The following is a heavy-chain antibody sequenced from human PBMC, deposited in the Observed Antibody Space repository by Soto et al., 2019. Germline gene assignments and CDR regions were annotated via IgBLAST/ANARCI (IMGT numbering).Heavy chain of an antibody. CDR3: ARDSGVRYKYTWFDP. J-gene: IGHJ5*02. D-gene: IGHD1-20*01. V-gene: IGHV4-4*02. CDR2: IYHSGST. CDR1: GGSISSSNW. Sequence: SETLSLTCAVSGGSISSSNWWSWVRPPPGKGLEWIGEIYHSGSTNYNPSLKSRVTISVDKSKNRFSLKLSSVTAADTAVYYCARDSGVRYKYTWFDPWGQGTLGTV.